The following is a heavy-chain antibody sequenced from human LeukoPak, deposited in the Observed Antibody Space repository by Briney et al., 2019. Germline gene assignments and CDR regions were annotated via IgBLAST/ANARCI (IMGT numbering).Heavy chain of an antibody. CDR3: ARFRNDYGDYGWFDP. D-gene: IGHD4-17*01. CDR2: IHHSGST. CDR1: GYSISSDYY. Sequence: SETLSLTCIVSGYSISSDYYWGWIRQPPGKGLEWIGIIHHSGSTYSNPSLKTRVTISVDTSKNQFPLKLTSVTAADTAVYYCARFRNDYGDYGWFDPWGQGTLVTVSS. V-gene: IGHV4-38-2*02. J-gene: IGHJ5*02.